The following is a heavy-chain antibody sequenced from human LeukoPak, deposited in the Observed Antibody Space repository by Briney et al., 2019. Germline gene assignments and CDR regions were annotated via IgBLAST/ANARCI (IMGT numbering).Heavy chain of an antibody. CDR2: IYYSGST. CDR3: ASFMTTVRTFDY. Sequence: SETLSLTCTVSGGSISSYYWSWIRQPPGKGLEWIGYIYYSGSTNYNPSLKSRVTISVDTSKNQFSLKLSSVTAADTAVYYCASFMTTVRTFDYWGQGTLVTVSS. V-gene: IGHV4-59*01. J-gene: IGHJ4*02. D-gene: IGHD4-11*01. CDR1: GGSISSYY.